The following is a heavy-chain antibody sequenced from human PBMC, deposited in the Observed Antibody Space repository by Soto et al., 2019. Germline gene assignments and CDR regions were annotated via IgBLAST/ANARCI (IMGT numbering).Heavy chain of an antibody. CDR2: IYHSGST. V-gene: IGHV4-30-2*01. CDR1: GGSISSGGYS. Sequence: SETLSLTCAVSGGSISSGGYSWSWIRQPPGKGLEWIGYIYHSGSTYYNPSLKSRVTISVDRSKNQFSLKLSSVTAADTAVYYCARAVNYYDSSGYYFGPSHDAFDIWGQGTMVTVSS. CDR3: ARAVNYYDSSGYYFGPSHDAFDI. J-gene: IGHJ3*02. D-gene: IGHD3-22*01.